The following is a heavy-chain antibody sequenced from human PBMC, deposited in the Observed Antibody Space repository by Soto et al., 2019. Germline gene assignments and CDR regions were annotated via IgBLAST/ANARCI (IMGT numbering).Heavy chain of an antibody. CDR1: GGSFSGYY. V-gene: IGHV4-34*01. D-gene: IGHD2-8*02. Sequence: SETLSLTCAVYGGSFSGYYWTWIRQPPGTGLEWIGEINHSGSTNYNPSLKSRVTISVDTSKNQFSLKLTSVTAADTSVYYCARDKITGLFDYWGQGTLVTVSS. CDR2: INHSGST. CDR3: ARDKITGLFDY. J-gene: IGHJ4*02.